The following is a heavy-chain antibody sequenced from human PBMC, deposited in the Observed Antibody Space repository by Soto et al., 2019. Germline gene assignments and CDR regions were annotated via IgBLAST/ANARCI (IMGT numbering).Heavy chain of an antibody. Sequence: EVQLVESGGGLVQPGGSLRLSCAASGFTFSTYSMKWVRQAPGKGLEWVSYISSTSRTVDYADSVKGRFTISRDNAKNSLFLQMNSLRDEDTAVYYCATVDTAMASNDYWGQGTLVTVSS. D-gene: IGHD5-18*01. J-gene: IGHJ4*02. CDR1: GFTFSTYS. CDR2: ISSTSRTV. CDR3: ATVDTAMASNDY. V-gene: IGHV3-48*02.